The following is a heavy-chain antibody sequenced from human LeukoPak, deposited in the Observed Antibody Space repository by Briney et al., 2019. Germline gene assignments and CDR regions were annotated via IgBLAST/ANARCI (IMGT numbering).Heavy chain of an antibody. Sequence: SETLSLTCAVYGGSFSGYYWSWIRQPPGKGLEWIGVINHSGSTNYNPSLKSRATISVDTSKNQFSLKLSSVTAADTAVYYCARGLSGVILIYYYYMDVWGKGTTVTVSS. D-gene: IGHD3-16*01. J-gene: IGHJ6*03. CDR3: ARGLSGVILIYYYYMDV. V-gene: IGHV4-34*01. CDR2: INHSGST. CDR1: GGSFSGYY.